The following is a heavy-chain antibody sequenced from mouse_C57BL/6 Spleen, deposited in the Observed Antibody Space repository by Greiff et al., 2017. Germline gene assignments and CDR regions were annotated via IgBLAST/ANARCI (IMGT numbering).Heavy chain of an antibody. J-gene: IGHJ4*01. CDR2: IDPSDSET. CDR1: GYTFTSYW. D-gene: IGHD1-1*01. Sequence: QVQLQQPGAELVRPGSSVKLSCKASGYTFTSYWMHWVKQRPIQGLEWIGNIDPSDSETHYNQKFKDKATLTVDKSSSTAYMQLSSLTSEDSAVYYCARGGSSPYAMDYWGQGTSVTVSS. CDR3: ARGGSSPYAMDY. V-gene: IGHV1-52*01.